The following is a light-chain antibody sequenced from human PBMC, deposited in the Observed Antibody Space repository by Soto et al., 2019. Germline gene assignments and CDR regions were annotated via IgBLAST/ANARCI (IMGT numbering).Light chain of an antibody. J-gene: IGLJ3*02. CDR3: QSYDSLYGWV. CDR1: SSKIGAGYD. CDR2: GNS. V-gene: IGLV1-40*01. Sequence: QSVLTQPPSVSGAPGQRVNISCTGSSSKIGAGYDVHWYQQLPGTAPKLLIYGNSNRPSGVPDRVSGSKSGTSASLAITGLQAEDAADYYCQSYDSLYGWVFGGGTKVTVL.